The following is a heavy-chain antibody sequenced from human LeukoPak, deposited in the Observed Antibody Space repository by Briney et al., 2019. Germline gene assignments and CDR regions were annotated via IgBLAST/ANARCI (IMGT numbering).Heavy chain of an antibody. J-gene: IGHJ4*02. V-gene: IGHV3-20*04. CDR2: LNWNDGTT. Sequence: GGSLRLSCAASGFTFDDNGMSWVRQAPGKGLEWVSGLNWNDGTTGYADSVKGRFTISRDNAKNFLYLQMNSLRAEDTALYYCATHSYYYGSGSYPNYLDYWGQGTLVTVSS. CDR1: GFTFDDNG. CDR3: ATHSYYYGSGSYPNYLDY. D-gene: IGHD3-10*01.